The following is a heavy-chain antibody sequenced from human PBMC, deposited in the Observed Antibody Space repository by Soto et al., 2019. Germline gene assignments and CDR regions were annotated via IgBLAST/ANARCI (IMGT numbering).Heavy chain of an antibody. D-gene: IGHD3-22*01. V-gene: IGHV3-11*01. J-gene: IGHJ2*01. CDR2: IISSGSTI. CDR1: GFTFSDYY. CDR3: ARGVVITPRSYWYFDL. Sequence: PGGSLRLSCAASGFTFSDYYMSWIRQAPGKGLEWVSYIISSGSTIFYADSVKGRFTISRDNAKNSLYLQMNSLRAEDTAVYYCARGVVITPRSYWYFDLWGRGTLVTAPQ.